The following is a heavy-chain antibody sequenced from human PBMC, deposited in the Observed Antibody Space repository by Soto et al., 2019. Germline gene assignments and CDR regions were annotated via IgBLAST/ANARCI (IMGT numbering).Heavy chain of an antibody. CDR2: IDPSDSYT. V-gene: IGHV5-10-1*01. CDR1: GYSFTNYW. Sequence: LGESLKISCKGSGYSFTNYWISWVRQMPGKGLEWMGRIDPSDSYTNYSPSFQGHVTISADKSISTAYLQWSSLKASDTAMYYCARRVAAARLDAFDIWGQGTMVTVSS. J-gene: IGHJ3*02. D-gene: IGHD6-13*01. CDR3: ARRVAAARLDAFDI.